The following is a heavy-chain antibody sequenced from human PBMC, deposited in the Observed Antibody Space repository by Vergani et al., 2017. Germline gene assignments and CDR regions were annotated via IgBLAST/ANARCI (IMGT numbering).Heavy chain of an antibody. CDR2: IYTSGST. Sequence: QVQLQESGPGLVKPSETLSLTCTVSGGSVSSGSYYWSWIRQPPGKGLEWIGYIYTSGSTNYNPSLKSRVTISVDTSKNQFSLKLSSVTAADTAVYYCARSIHYYDSSGYSERFDYWGQGTLVTVSS. J-gene: IGHJ4*02. CDR3: ARSIHYYDSSGYSERFDY. CDR1: GGSVSSGSYY. V-gene: IGHV4-61*01. D-gene: IGHD3-22*01.